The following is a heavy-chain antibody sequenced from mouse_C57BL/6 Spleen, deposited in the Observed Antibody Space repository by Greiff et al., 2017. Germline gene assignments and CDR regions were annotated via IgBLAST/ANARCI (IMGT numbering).Heavy chain of an antibody. CDR1: GFTFSSYG. Sequence: EVQLVESGGDLVKPGGSLKLSCAASGFTFSSYGMSWVRQTPDKRLEWVATISSGGSYTHYPDSVKGQFTISRDNAKNTLYLQMSSLKSEDTAMYYCARQEGYDYDYCAVDYWGQRTSVTVSS. CDR2: ISSGGSYT. D-gene: IGHD2-4*01. V-gene: IGHV5-6*01. CDR3: ARQEGYDYDYCAVDY. J-gene: IGHJ4*01.